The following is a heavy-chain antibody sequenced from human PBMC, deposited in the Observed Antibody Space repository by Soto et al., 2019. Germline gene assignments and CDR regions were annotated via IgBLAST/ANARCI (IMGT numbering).Heavy chain of an antibody. D-gene: IGHD6-19*01. CDR3: ARLPRSGWDHYYYGMDV. J-gene: IGHJ6*02. CDR1: RLTFSTYG. CDR2: MSHDGSHK. Sequence: QVQLVESGGGVVQAGGSLGLYYTASRLTFSTYGMHWVRQAPGKGPEWVAVMSHDGSHKAFLDSVKGRFIISRDNSKNTLYLQMNSLRPDDTAVYYCARLPRSGWDHYYYGMDVWGQGTTVIVSS. V-gene: IGHV3-30*03.